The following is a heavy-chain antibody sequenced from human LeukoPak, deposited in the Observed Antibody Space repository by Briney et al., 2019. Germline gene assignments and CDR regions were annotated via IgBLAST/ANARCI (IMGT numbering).Heavy chain of an antibody. CDR1: GYSISSGYY. CDR2: IYHSGST. V-gene: IGHV4-38-2*02. J-gene: IGHJ5*02. D-gene: IGHD2-8*01. CDR3: ARGVRGVARNNWFDP. Sequence: TSETLSLTCTVSGYSISSGYYWGWIRQPPGKGLEWIGSIYHSGSTYYNPSLKSRVTISVDTSKNQFSLKLSSVTAADTAVYYCARGVRGVARNNWFDPWGQGTLVTVSS.